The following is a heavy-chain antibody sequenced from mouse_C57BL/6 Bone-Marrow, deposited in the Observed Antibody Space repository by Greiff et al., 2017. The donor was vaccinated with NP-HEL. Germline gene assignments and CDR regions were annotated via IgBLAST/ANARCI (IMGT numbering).Heavy chain of an antibody. CDR1: GFTFNTYA. J-gene: IGHJ2*01. D-gene: IGHD1-1*01. V-gene: IGHV10-3*01. CDR3: VREGPCITTVVPYFDY. CDR2: IRSKSSNYAT. Sequence: EVKLVESGGGLVQPKGSLKLSCAASGFTFNTYAMHWVRQAPGKGLEWVARIRSKSSNYATYYADSVKDRFTISKDDSQSMLYRPRNNLKTEDTAKYYCVREGPCITTVVPYFDYWGQGTTLTFSS.